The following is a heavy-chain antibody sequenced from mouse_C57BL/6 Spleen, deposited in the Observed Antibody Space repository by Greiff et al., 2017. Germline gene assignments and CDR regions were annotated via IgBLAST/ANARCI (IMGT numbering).Heavy chain of an antibody. D-gene: IGHD2-4*01. Sequence: EVHLVESGGGLVKPGGSLKLSCAASGFTFSDYGMHWVRQAPEKGLEWVAYISSGSSTIYYADTVKGRFTISRDNAKNTLFLQMTSLRSEDTAMYYCARNDYDFLFAYWGQGTLVTVSA. V-gene: IGHV5-17*01. J-gene: IGHJ3*01. CDR3: ARNDYDFLFAY. CDR1: GFTFSDYG. CDR2: ISSGSSTI.